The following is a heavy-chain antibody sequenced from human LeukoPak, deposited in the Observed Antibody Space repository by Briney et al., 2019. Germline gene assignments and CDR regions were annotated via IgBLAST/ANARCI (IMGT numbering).Heavy chain of an antibody. CDR2: INPNSGGT. CDR3: ARVVDRGIVVIPTAVDAFDF. Sequence: ASVTVSCKASGYTFIGYYVHWVRQAPGQGLEWMGWINPNSGGTDYAQKFQGRVIMTRDTSISTAYMELSRLTFDDTAVYYCARVVDRGIVVIPTAVDAFDFWGQGTMVTVSS. D-gene: IGHD2-2*01. J-gene: IGHJ3*01. CDR1: GYTFIGYY. V-gene: IGHV1-2*02.